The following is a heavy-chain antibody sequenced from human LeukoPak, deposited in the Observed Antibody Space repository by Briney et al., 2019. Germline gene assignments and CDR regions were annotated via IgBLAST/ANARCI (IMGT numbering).Heavy chain of an antibody. CDR3: ARRLAVRQPPVY. D-gene: IGHD2-15*01. Sequence: GESLKISCKSSGYSFTSYWIGWVRQMPGKRLEWMGIIYPGDSDTRYSPSFQGQVTISADKSISTAYLQWSSLKASDTAMYYCARRLAVRQPPVYWGQRTLVTVSS. J-gene: IGHJ1*01. CDR2: IYPGDSDT. V-gene: IGHV5-51*01. CDR1: GYSFTSYW.